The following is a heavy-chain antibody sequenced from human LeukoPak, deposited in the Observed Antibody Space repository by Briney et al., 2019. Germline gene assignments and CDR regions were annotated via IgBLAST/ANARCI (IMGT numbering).Heavy chain of an antibody. CDR2: ISHDGRSR. CDR3: ARDRDYIFFDY. V-gene: IGHV3-74*01. CDR1: EFPFSSYV. Sequence: GGSLRLSCAASEFPFSSYVMHWVRHVPGKGLVWVSRISHDGRSRTYADSVKGRFTFSRDNAENTLYLQMNSLRVEDTAVYFCARDRDYIFFDYWGQGALVTVSS. J-gene: IGHJ4*02. D-gene: IGHD4-11*01.